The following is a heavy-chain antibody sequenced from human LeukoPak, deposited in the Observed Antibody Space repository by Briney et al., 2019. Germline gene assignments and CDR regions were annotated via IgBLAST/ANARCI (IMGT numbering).Heavy chain of an antibody. Sequence: ASVKVSCKASGYIFTDYYMHWVRQAPGQELGWMGRINPNSGGTNYAQKFQGRVTMTRDTSTSTVYMELSSLRSEDTAVYYCARDQNLLPLDYWGQGTLVTVSS. J-gene: IGHJ4*02. CDR1: GYIFTDYY. D-gene: IGHD1-26*01. V-gene: IGHV1/OR15-1*04. CDR3: ARDQNLLPLDY. CDR2: INPNSGGT.